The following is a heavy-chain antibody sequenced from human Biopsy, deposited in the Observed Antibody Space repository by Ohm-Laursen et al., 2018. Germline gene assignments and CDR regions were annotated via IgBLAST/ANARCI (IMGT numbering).Heavy chain of an antibody. CDR2: INQSGST. V-gene: IGHV4-34*08. CDR3: GNEVYGRDY. D-gene: IGHD4-17*01. J-gene: IGHJ4*02. CDR1: GRTFSDYR. Sequence: TLSLICVVFGRTFSDYRWTWIRQPPGKGLEWIGQINQSGSTNYNPSLKSRVTISADASKYEFSLRLTSVTAADTAVYFCGNEVYGRDYWGLGARVTVSS.